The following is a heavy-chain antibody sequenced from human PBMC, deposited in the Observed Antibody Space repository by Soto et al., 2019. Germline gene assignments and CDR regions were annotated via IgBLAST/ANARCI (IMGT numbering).Heavy chain of an antibody. CDR1: GYTFTSYG. J-gene: IGHJ4*02. CDR2: ISAYNGNT. CDR3: AREPTYFDY. V-gene: IGHV1-18*01. Sequence: QVQLVQSGAEVKKPGASVKVSCKASGYTFTSYGISWVRQAPGKGLEGMGWISAYNGNTKYAQKLQGRLTMTTATPTGTDYMELRSLRSDDTAVYYCAREPTYFDYWGQGTLVTVSS.